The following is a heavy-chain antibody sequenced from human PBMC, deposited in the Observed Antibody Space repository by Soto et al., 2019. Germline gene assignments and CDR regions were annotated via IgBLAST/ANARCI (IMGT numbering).Heavy chain of an antibody. J-gene: IGHJ4*02. CDR3: GRDRFCSGDTCSGSIDY. CDR2: ISPNSGVT. Sequence: ASVKVCCKTSGYKFIDYNVYWVRQAPGQGLEWMGWISPNSGVTKYDPAFQGRITMTRDTSIGTAYLELSDLRSGDTALYFCGRDRFCSGDTCSGSIDYWGQGTLVPVSP. V-gene: IGHV1-2*02. CDR1: GYKFIDYN. D-gene: IGHD2-15*01.